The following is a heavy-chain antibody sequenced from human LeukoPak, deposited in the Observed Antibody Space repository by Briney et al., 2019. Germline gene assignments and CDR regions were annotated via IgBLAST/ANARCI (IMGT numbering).Heavy chain of an antibody. V-gene: IGHV1-2*06. Sequence: ASVKVSCKASGYTFTGYYMHWVRQAPGQGLEWMGRINPNSGGTNYAQKFQDRVTMTRDTSINTAYMELSRLRFDDTAVYYCARGGGTISGVVDYWGQGTLVTVSS. CDR2: INPNSGGT. CDR1: GYTFTGYY. CDR3: ARGGGTISGVVDY. J-gene: IGHJ4*02. D-gene: IGHD3-3*01.